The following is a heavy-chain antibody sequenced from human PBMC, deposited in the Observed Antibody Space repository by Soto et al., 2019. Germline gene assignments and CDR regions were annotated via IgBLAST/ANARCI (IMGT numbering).Heavy chain of an antibody. V-gene: IGHV3-23*01. CDR3: AKEHTTGAHSALDY. Sequence: GGSLRLSCEASGFIFSSYAMNWVRQAPGKGLQWVSSITGSSDYTSYIASVKGRFTISRDNSKNTLNLQMNSLRSDNTSAYFFAKEHTTGAHSALDYWSQGTLVNVSS. J-gene: IGHJ4*02. CDR1: GFIFSSYA. CDR2: ITGSSDYT. D-gene: IGHD2-8*02.